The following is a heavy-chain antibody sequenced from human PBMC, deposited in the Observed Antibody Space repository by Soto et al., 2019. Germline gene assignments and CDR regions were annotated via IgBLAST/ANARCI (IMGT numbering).Heavy chain of an antibody. D-gene: IGHD1-26*01. CDR2: FYTDGRT. CDR1: GFSVSSKY. V-gene: IGHV3-53*01. Sequence: EVQLVASGGGVIQPGGSLRLSCAASGFSVSSKYMSWFRQAPGKGLEWVSVFYTDGRTFYAESVKGRFTISRDNSENTIYLQMNSLRAEDTAVYYCGRGQTVGVTAPDSWGQGTLVTVSS. J-gene: IGHJ4*02. CDR3: GRGQTVGVTAPDS.